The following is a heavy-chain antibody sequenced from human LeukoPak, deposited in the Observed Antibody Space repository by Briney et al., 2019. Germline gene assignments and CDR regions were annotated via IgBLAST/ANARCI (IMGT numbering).Heavy chain of an antibody. J-gene: IGHJ4*02. CDR2: IRYDGSNK. CDR1: GFTFNSYG. Sequence: GGSLRLSCAASGFTFNSYGMHWVRQAPGKGLEWVAFIRYDGSNKYYADSVKGRFTISRDNYKNTLYLQMNSLRTEDTAVYYCASPRGSYTPVLYYFHYWGQGTLVTVSS. V-gene: IGHV3-30*02. CDR3: ASPRGSYTPVLYYFHY. D-gene: IGHD1-26*01.